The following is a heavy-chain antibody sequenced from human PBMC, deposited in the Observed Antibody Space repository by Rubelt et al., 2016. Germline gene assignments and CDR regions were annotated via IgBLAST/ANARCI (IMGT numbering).Heavy chain of an antibody. J-gene: IGHJ4*02. CDR2: IYSGGST. CDR3: ARGGGVVVVPAATYFDY. Sequence: WVRQAPGKGLEWVSVIYSGGSTYYADSVKGRFTISRDNSKNTLYLQMNSLRAEDTAVYYCARGGGVVVVPAATYFDYRGQGTLVTVSS. D-gene: IGHD2-2*01. V-gene: IGHV3-53*01.